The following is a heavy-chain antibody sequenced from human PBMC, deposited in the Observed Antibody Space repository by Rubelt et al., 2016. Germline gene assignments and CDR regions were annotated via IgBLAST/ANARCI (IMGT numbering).Heavy chain of an antibody. CDR2: INHSGST. D-gene: IGHD4-23*01. CDR1: GGSFSGYY. J-gene: IGHJ3*02. Sequence: QVQLQQWGAGLLKPSETLSLTCAVYGGSFSGYYWSWIRQPPGKGLEWIGEINHSGSTNYNPSLKSRCTMSVDPSNNQFSLKLGSWAAADTAVYYCARLLVTRDAFDIWGQGTMVTVSS. V-gene: IGHV4-34*01. CDR3: ARLLVTRDAFDI.